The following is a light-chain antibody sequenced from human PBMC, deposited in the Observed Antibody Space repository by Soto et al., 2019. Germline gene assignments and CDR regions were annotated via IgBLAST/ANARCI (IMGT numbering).Light chain of an antibody. CDR1: SNDVGGYAY. CDR3: SAYTARSTLV. J-gene: IGLJ3*02. CDR2: EVS. V-gene: IGLV2-14*01. Sequence: QSVLTQPASVSGSPGQSITISCTGTSNDVGGYAYVSWYQQYPGKAPKLVISEVSNRPSGVSHRFSGSRSGNTASLTISGLQAEDEADYYCSAYTARSTLVFGGGTKLTVL.